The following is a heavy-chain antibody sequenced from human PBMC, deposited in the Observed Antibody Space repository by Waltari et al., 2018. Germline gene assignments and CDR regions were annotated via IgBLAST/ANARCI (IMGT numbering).Heavy chain of an antibody. CDR3: SGGEVTGTDF. D-gene: IGHD6-19*01. CDR1: GFSFSGFS. Sequence: EVQVVESGGGLVKPGGSLKLSCATSGFSFSGFSIHWVRQTSGKGLEWVGRIRREPYNYATAYSASVKGRFTISRDDSKNTAFLQMNSLMTEDTAVYYCSGGEVTGTDFWGQGTLVTVSS. J-gene: IGHJ4*02. CDR2: IRREPYNYAT. V-gene: IGHV3-73*01.